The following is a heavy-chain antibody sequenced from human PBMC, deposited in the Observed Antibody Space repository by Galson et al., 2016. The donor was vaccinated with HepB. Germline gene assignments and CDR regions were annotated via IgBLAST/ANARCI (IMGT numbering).Heavy chain of an antibody. CDR2: INYSEAI. CDR3: ARLTITTTARFYDF. CDR1: GGPISSYY. D-gene: IGHD3-10*01. Sequence: SETLYPTCTVPGGPISSYYWSWIRQTPGQGLEWIGSINYSEAISYNPSLKSRVTLTVETSKNQIPLNLTSVTATDTAVYYCARLTITTTARFYDFWGQGILVSVSS. J-gene: IGHJ4*02. V-gene: IGHV4-59*05.